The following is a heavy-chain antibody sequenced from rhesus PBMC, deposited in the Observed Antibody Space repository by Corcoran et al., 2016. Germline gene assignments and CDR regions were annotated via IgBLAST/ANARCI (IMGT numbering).Heavy chain of an antibody. V-gene: IGHV4-173*01. CDR3: ARTVVVAAFDY. CDR1: GGSISSHS. D-gene: IGHD2-21*01. Sequence: QLQLQESGPGLVKPSETLSLTCAVSGGSISSHSWSWIRPPPGNGLEWIGRISVSGGSTDDNPSLKSRVTISTDTAKNQFSLKLSSVTAADTAVYYCARTVVVAAFDYWGQGVLVTVSS. CDR2: ISVSGGST. J-gene: IGHJ4*01.